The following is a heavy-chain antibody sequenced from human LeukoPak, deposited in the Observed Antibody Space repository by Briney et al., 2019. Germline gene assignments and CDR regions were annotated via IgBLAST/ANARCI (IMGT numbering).Heavy chain of an antibody. CDR1: GFTFRSYW. CDR3: ARDGAPFDF. J-gene: IGHJ4*02. V-gene: IGHV3-7*04. D-gene: IGHD3-16*01. CDR2: IKHDGSEK. Sequence: GGSLRLSCAASGFTFRSYWMSWVRQAPGKGLEWVANIKHDGSEKYYVGSVKGRFTISRDNAKNSLYLQMNSLRAEDTAVYYCARDGAPFDFWGQGTLVTVSS.